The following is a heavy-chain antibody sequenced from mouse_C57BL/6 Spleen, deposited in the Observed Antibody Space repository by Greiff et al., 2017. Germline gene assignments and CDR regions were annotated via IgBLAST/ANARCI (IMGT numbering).Heavy chain of an antibody. CDR2: IDPNSGGT. J-gene: IGHJ4*01. Sequence: QVQLQQPGAELVKPGASVKLSCKASGYTFTSYWMHWVKQRPGRGREWIGRIDPNSGGTKYNEKFKSKATLTVDKPSSTAYMQLSSLTSEDSAVXYCAREDYYGSSYDAMDYWGQGTSVTVSS. CDR1: GYTFTSYW. CDR3: AREDYYGSSYDAMDY. V-gene: IGHV1-72*01. D-gene: IGHD1-1*01.